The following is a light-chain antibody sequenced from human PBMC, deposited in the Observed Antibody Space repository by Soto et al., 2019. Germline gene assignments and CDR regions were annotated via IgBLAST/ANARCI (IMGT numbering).Light chain of an antibody. V-gene: IGKV1-39*01. CDR1: QNIRGF. Sequence: DIVMNQSTFALSASVGDRVTITCRASQNIRGFLHWYQQKPGKAPKLLIYGTSNLESGVPSRFGGSGSGTDFTLTISGLQLEDFATYYCQQSFSNYFTFGGGTKV. CDR2: GTS. CDR3: QQSFSNYFT. J-gene: IGKJ4*01.